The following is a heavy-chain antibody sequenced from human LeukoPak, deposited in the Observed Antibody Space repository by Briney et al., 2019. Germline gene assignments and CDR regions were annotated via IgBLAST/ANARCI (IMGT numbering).Heavy chain of an antibody. CDR1: GFTFSSYA. CDR2: ISGSGGST. Sequence: GGSLRLSCAPSGFTFSSYAMSWVRQAPGEGLEWVSAISGSGGSTYYADSVKGRFTTSRDNSKNTLYLQMNSLRAEDTAVYYCAKDCKIPTAMVYFDYWGQGTLVTVSS. CDR3: AKDCKIPTAMVYFDY. V-gene: IGHV3-23*01. D-gene: IGHD5-18*01. J-gene: IGHJ4*02.